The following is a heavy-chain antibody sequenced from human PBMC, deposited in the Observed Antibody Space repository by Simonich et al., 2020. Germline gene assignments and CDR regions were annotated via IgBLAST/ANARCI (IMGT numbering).Heavy chain of an antibody. V-gene: IGHV1-2*02. CDR2: INPNSGCT. CDR3: ARGALTGDYYYMDV. CDR1: GYTFTGYY. Sequence: QVQLVQSGAEVKKPGASVKVSCKASGYTFTGYYMHWVRQAPGQGLELSGWINPNSGCTKYAQKFQGRVTMTRDTSFSTAYMELSRLRSDDTAVYYCARGALTGDYYYMDVWGKGTTVTVSS. D-gene: IGHD7-27*01. J-gene: IGHJ6*03.